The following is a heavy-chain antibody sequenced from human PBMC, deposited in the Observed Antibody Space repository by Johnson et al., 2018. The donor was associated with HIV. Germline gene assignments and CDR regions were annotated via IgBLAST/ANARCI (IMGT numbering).Heavy chain of an antibody. CDR3: ARDGLLQWETGAFDR. CDR2: INTNGGKT. V-gene: IGHV3-64*01. J-gene: IGHJ3*01. Sequence: VQLVESGGGLVQPGGSLRLSCAASGFTFSSYALHWVRQAPGKGLEYVSTINTNGGKTYYANSVKGRFTISRDNSKNTLYLQMGSLRAEDTAVYYCARDGLLQWETGAFDRWGQGTMVTVSS. CDR1: GFTFSSYA. D-gene: IGHD4-11*01.